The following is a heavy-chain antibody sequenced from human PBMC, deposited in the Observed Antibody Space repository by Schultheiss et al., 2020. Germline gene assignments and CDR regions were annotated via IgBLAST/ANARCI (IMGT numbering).Heavy chain of an antibody. D-gene: IGHD3-22*01. J-gene: IGHJ6*03. V-gene: IGHV3-21*01. CDR1: GFTFSSYS. CDR3: ARGVEYDSSGYYQYYYYYYMDV. CDR2: ISSSSSYI. Sequence: GGSLRLSCAASGFTFSSYSMNWVRQAPGKGLEWVSSISSSSSYIYYADSVKGRFTISRDNAKNSLYLQMNSLRAEDTAVYYCARGVEYDSSGYYQYYYYYYMDVWGKGTTGTVYS.